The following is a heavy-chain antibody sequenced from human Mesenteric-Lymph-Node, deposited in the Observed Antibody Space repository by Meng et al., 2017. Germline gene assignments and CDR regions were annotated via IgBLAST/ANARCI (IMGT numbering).Heavy chain of an antibody. CDR1: GGTFSSYA. D-gene: IGHD5-24*01. J-gene: IGHJ4*02. Sequence: VQLVQSGAEVKKPGAPVKVSCKASGGTFSSYAISWVRQAPGQGLEWMGRINPNSGGTNYAQKFQGRVTMTRDTSISTAYMELSRLRSDDTAVYYCARDGYNLESFDYWGQGTLVTVSS. CDR2: INPNSGGT. CDR3: ARDGYNLESFDY. V-gene: IGHV1-2*06.